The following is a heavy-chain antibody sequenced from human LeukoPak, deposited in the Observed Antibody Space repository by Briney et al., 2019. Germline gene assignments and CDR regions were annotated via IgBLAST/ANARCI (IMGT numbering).Heavy chain of an antibody. CDR2: INHSGST. Sequence: SSETLSLTCAVYGGSFSGYYWSWIRQPPGKGLEWIGEINHSGSTNYNPSLKSRVTISVDTSKNQFSLQLNSVTPEDTAVYYCTREDRDTFDIWGQGTVVTVSS. CDR3: TREDRDTFDI. J-gene: IGHJ3*02. CDR1: GGSFSGYY. V-gene: IGHV4-34*01.